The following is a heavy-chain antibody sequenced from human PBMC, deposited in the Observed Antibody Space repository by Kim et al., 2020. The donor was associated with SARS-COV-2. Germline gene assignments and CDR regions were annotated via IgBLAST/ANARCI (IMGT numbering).Heavy chain of an antibody. Sequence: SLKGRATISVDPAKNQFSLKLSSVTAADTAVYYCARRGYSSSWYNGWFDPWGQGTLVTVSS. CDR3: ARRGYSSSWYNGWFDP. D-gene: IGHD6-13*01. J-gene: IGHJ5*02. V-gene: IGHV4-34*04.